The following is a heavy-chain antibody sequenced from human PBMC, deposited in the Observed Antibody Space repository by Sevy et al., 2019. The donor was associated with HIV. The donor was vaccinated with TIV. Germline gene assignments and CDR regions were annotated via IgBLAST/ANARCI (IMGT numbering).Heavy chain of an antibody. V-gene: IGHV3-7*03. J-gene: IGHJ4*02. D-gene: IGHD3-16*02. CDR2: IKQEGSEK. CDR1: GFTFSSYW. Sequence: GGSLRLSCAASGFTFSSYWMSWVRQAPGKGLEWVANIKQEGSEKYYVDSVKGRFTISRDNAKNSLYLQLNSLRAEDTAVYYCARDRGGLRLGELSFIVWGQGTLVTVSS. CDR3: ARDRGGLRLGELSFIV.